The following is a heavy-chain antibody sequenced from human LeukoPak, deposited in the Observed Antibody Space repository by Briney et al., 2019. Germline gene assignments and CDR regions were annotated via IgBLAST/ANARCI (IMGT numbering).Heavy chain of an antibody. CDR1: GFTFSSYG. V-gene: IGHV3-33*01. Sequence: GGSLRLSCAASGFTFSSYGIHWVRQAPGKGLEWVAVIWYDGSNKYYADSVKGRFTISRDNSKNTLSLQMNSLRAEDTAVYYCARDRAAAVSSDYYYYGMDVWGKGTTVTVSS. J-gene: IGHJ6*04. D-gene: IGHD6-13*01. CDR3: ARDRAAAVSSDYYYYGMDV. CDR2: IWYDGSNK.